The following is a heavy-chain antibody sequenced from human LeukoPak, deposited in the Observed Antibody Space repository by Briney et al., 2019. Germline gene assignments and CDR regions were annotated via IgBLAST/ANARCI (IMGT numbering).Heavy chain of an antibody. CDR1: GYSFTSYW. CDR2: IYHGDSDT. CDR3: ARRVVNNRNWYFDL. Sequence: GASLKISCTGSGYSFTSYWIGWVRQMPGKGLEWMGIIYHGDSDTRYSPSFQGQVTISADKSITTAYLQWNSLKASDTAMYYWARRVVNNRNWYFDLWGRGTLVTVSS. J-gene: IGHJ2*01. V-gene: IGHV5-51*01. D-gene: IGHD4-23*01.